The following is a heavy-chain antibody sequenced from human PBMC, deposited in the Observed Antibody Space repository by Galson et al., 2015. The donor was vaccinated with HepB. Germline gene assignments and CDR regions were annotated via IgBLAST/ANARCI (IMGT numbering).Heavy chain of an antibody. CDR2: VSWDGDNT. CDR1: GFTFNDYT. J-gene: IGHJ4*02. V-gene: IGHV3-43*01. D-gene: IGHD6-19*01. CDR3: VKDAYSSGWYLPWRNIKTYYFDY. Sequence: SLRLSCAASGFTFNDYTMHWVRQAPGKGLEWVSLVSWDGDNTYYADSVKGRFTISRDNSRNSLYLQMNSLRTEDTALYYCVKDAYSSGWYLPWRNIKTYYFDYWGQGTLVTVSS.